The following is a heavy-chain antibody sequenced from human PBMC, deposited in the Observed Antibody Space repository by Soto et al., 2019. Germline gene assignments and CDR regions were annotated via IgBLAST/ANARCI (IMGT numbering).Heavy chain of an antibody. CDR3: GHKGGPGSRMDG. J-gene: IGHJ6*01. CDR1: GFSVSTSGVG. Sequence: QITLKESGPPLVKPTQTLTLTCTFSGFSVSTSGVGVAWIRQPPGKALEWLALIYWDDYKRYSPFLQSRVTNNQEPTKNQVGLKKTPMAPVDKTPNYFGHKGGPGSRMDGLGQGDTGTV. CDR2: IYWDDYK. V-gene: IGHV2-5*02. D-gene: IGHD3-10*01.